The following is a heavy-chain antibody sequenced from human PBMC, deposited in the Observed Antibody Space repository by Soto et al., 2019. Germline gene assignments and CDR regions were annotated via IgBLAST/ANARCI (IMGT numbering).Heavy chain of an antibody. J-gene: IGHJ6*02. Sequence: PSETLSLTCTVSGGSISSYYCSWIRQPPGKGLEWIGYIYYSGSTNYNPSLKSRVTISVDTSKNQFSLKLSSVTAADTAVYYCARDSRVVVAAYSLLGMDVWGQGTTVTVSS. V-gene: IGHV4-59*01. CDR3: ARDSRVVVAAYSLLGMDV. CDR2: IYYSGST. D-gene: IGHD2-15*01. CDR1: GGSISSYY.